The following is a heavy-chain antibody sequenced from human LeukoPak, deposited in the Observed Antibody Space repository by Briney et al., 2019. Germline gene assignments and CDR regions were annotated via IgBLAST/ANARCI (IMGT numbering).Heavy chain of an antibody. V-gene: IGHV3-23*01. D-gene: IGHD2-2*01. CDR1: GFTFSSYA. Sequence: GGSLRLSCAASGFTFSSYAMSWVRQAPGKGLEWVSAISGSGGDTYYSDSVKGRFTISRDNSKNTLYLQMNSLRAEDTAVYYCAKGLIVVVPAATTWGQGTLVTASS. J-gene: IGHJ5*02. CDR3: AKGLIVVVPAATT. CDR2: ISGSGGDT.